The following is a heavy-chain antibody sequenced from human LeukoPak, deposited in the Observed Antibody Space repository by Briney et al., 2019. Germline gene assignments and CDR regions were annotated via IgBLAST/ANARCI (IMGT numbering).Heavy chain of an antibody. Sequence: PGGTLRLSCAASGFTFRGYGMSWVRQAPGKGLEWVSAIRGSGVTTYYADSVKGRFTISRDNSRTTLYLLMNSLRAEGTAVYYCAKDAAANVDYPYYFDYWGQGALVTVSS. J-gene: IGHJ4*02. D-gene: IGHD4-11*01. CDR3: AKDAAANVDYPYYFDY. CDR1: GFTFRGYG. CDR2: IRGSGVTT. V-gene: IGHV3-23*01.